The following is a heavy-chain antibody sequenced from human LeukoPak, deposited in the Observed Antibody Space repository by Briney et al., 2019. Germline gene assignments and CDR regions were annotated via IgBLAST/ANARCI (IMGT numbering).Heavy chain of an antibody. CDR3: ATYSSRNAREFQS. D-gene: IGHD2-2*01. CDR2: ISSSSSTI. CDR1: GFTFSSYS. V-gene: IGHV3-48*04. Sequence: PGGSLRLSCAASGFTFSSYSMNWVRQAPGKGLEWVSYISSSSSTIYYADSVKSRFTIPRDNAKNSLYLQMNSLRAEDTAVYYCATYSSRNAREFQSWGQGTLVTVSS. J-gene: IGHJ1*01.